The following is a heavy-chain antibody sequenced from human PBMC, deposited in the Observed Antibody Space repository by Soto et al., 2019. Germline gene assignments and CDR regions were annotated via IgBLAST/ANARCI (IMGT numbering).Heavy chain of an antibody. J-gene: IGHJ4*02. Sequence: ASVKVSCKASGYTFTSYGISWVRQPPGQEHERMGWISAYNGNTNYAQKLQGRVTMTTDTSTSTAYMELRSLRSGDTAVYCCARGRGCCSGGSCAKGGLDYWGRGTLVTVSS. CDR3: ARGRGCCSGGSCAKGGLDY. D-gene: IGHD2-15*01. CDR1: GYTFTSYG. V-gene: IGHV1-18*04. CDR2: ISAYNGNT.